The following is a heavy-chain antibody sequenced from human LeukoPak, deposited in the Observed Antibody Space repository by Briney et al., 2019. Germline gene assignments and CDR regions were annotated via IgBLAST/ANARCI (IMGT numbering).Heavy chain of an antibody. J-gene: IGHJ4*02. CDR2: IRYDGSDK. CDR3: AKDASSGWPYSFDY. Sequence: GGSLRLSCAASGFRFSQQDMHWVRQAPGKGLEWVAWIRYDGSDKNYADSVKGRFTISRDNSKNTLYLQMNSLRAEDTAVYYCAKDASSGWPYSFDYWGQGTLVTVSS. V-gene: IGHV3-30*02. D-gene: IGHD6-19*01. CDR1: GFRFSQQD.